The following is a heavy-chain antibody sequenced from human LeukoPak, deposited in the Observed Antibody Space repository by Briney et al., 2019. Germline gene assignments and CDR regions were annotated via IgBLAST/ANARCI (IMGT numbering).Heavy chain of an antibody. CDR1: GFTFSSYA. J-gene: IGHJ3*02. CDR2: ISTNGDST. V-gene: IGHV3-64*01. CDR3: ARAAHGSSWYRDAFDI. D-gene: IGHD6-13*01. Sequence: GGSLRLSCAASGFTFSSYAMHWVRQSPGKGLEYVSAISTNGDSTYYANSVKGRFTISRDNSKNTLYLQMGSLRAEDMAVYYCARAAHGSSWYRDAFDIWGQGTMVTVSS.